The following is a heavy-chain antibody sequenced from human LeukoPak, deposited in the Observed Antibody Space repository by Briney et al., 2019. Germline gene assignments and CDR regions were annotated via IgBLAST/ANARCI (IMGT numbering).Heavy chain of an antibody. D-gene: IGHD5-18*01. J-gene: IGHJ4*02. CDR2: IYYSGST. CDR1: GGSVSSGSYY. Sequence: SETLSLTCTVSGGSVSSGSYYWSWIRQPPGKGLEWIGYIYYSGSTNYNPSPKSRVTISVDTSKNQFSLKLSSVTAADTAVYHCARGKQLWLPSPFDYWGQGTLVTVSS. CDR3: ARGKQLWLPSPFDY. V-gene: IGHV4-61*01.